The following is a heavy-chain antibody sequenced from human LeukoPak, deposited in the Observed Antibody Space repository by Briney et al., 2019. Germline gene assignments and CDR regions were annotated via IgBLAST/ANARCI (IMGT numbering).Heavy chain of an antibody. CDR1: GFTFSSYA. CDR2: IRSKAYGGTT. CDR3: TRLYSGYDWEGYYFDY. D-gene: IGHD5-12*01. J-gene: IGHJ4*02. Sequence: GVLRLSCAASGFTFSSYAMSWFRQAPGKGLGWVGFIRSKAYGGTTEYAASVKGRFTISRDDSKSIAYLQMNSLKTEDTAVYYCTRLYSGYDWEGYYFDYWGQGTLVTVSS. V-gene: IGHV3-49*03.